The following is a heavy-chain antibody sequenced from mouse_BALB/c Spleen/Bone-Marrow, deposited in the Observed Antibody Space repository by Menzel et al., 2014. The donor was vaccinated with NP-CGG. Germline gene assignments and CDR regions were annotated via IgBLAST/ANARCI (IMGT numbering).Heavy chain of an antibody. Sequence: EVKLQESGAELVKPGASVKLSCTASGFNIKDTYMHWVKQRPDQGLEWIGRIDPANGNTKYDPKFQGKATITADTSSNTAYLQLSSLTSEDTAVYYCAYGSSYDYFDYWGQGTTLTVSS. CDR1: GFNIKDTY. CDR2: IDPANGNT. D-gene: IGHD1-1*01. CDR3: AYGSSYDYFDY. V-gene: IGHV14-3*02. J-gene: IGHJ2*01.